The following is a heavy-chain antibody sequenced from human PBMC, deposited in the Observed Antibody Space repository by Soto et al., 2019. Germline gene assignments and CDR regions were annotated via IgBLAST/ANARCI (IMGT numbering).Heavy chain of an antibody. V-gene: IGHV3-74*01. CDR1: GFTFSSYW. D-gene: IGHD6-6*01. Sequence: PGGSLRLSCAASGFTFSSYWMHWVRQGPGEGLVWVSRINSDGSSTNYADSVEGRFTISRDNAKNTLYLQMNSLRAEDTAVYYCVRGHSSSSWVYYSYGMDVWGQGTTVTVSS. J-gene: IGHJ6*02. CDR2: INSDGSST. CDR3: VRGHSSSSWVYYSYGMDV.